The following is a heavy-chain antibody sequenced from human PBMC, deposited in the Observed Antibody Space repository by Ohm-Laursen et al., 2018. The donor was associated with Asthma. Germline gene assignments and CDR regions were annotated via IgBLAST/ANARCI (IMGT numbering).Heavy chain of an antibody. CDR1: GGTFSSYA. V-gene: IGHV1-69*13. J-gene: IGHJ6*02. D-gene: IGHD5-24*01. CDR3: ARDTPTEPVEMATINWYYYGMDV. CDR2: IIPIFGTA. Sequence: VKISCKASGGTFSSYAISWVRQAPGQGLEWMGGIIPIFGTANYAQKFQGRVTITADESTSTAYMELSSLRSEDTAVYYCARDTPTEPVEMATINWYYYGMDVWGQGTTVTVSS.